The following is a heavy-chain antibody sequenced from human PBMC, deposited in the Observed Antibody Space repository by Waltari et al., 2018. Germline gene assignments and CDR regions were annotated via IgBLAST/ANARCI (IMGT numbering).Heavy chain of an antibody. CDR2: VDPEDGET. J-gene: IGHJ3*02. Sequence: EVQLVQSGAEVKKPGATVKISCKASGYTFTDYYMHWVQQAPGKGLEWMGRVDPEDGETIYAEKYQGRVTITADTCTDTAYMELSSLRSEDTAVYYCATDPFRRGDAFDIWGQGTMVTVSS. V-gene: IGHV1-69-2*01. CDR1: GYTFTDYY. CDR3: ATDPFRRGDAFDI. D-gene: IGHD2-21*01.